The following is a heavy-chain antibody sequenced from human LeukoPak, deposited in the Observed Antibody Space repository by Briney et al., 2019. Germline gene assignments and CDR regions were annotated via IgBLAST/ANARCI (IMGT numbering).Heavy chain of an antibody. D-gene: IGHD3-16*01. CDR2: IWYDGTNK. Sequence: GRSLRLSCAASGFTFTSYGMHWVRQPPGKGLEWVAVIWYDGTNKYVADSVKGRFSISRDNSKNTVYLQMDSLRVEDTAEYYRTRDQLGILDYWGQGTLVTVSS. CDR1: GFTFTSYG. J-gene: IGHJ4*02. V-gene: IGHV3-33*01. CDR3: TRDQLGILDY.